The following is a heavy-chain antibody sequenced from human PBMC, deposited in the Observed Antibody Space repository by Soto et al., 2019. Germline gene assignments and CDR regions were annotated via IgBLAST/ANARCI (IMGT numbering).Heavy chain of an antibody. Sequence: SETLSLTCIVSGGSISSGDYYWSWIRQPPGKDLEWIGYIYYSGSTYYNPSLKSRVTISVDTSKNQFSLKLSSVTAADTAVYYCARGGDSSGYYYYWGQGTLVTVSS. CDR2: IYYSGST. CDR1: GGSISSGDYY. CDR3: ARGGDSSGYYYY. D-gene: IGHD3-22*01. J-gene: IGHJ4*02. V-gene: IGHV4-30-4*01.